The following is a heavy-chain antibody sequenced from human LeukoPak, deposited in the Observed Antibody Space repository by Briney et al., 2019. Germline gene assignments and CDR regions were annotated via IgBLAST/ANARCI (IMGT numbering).Heavy chain of an antibody. D-gene: IGHD5-24*01. V-gene: IGHV3-48*04. CDR2: ISSSSSTI. CDR1: GFTFSSYS. J-gene: IGHJ4*02. CDR3: ARDNRDGYNPDY. Sequence: GGSLRLSCAASGFTFSSYSMNWVRQAPGKGLEWVSSISSSSSTIYYADSVKGRFTISRDNAKNSLYLQMNSLRAEDTAVYYCARDNRDGYNPDYWGQGTLVTVSS.